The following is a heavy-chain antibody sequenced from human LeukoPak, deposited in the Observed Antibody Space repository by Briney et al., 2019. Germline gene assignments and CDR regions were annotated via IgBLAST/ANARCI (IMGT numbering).Heavy chain of an antibody. Sequence: GASVNVSCKASGYTFTGYYMHWVRQAPGQGLEWMGWINPNSGGTNYAQKFQGRVTMTRDTSISTAYMELSRLRSDDTAVYYCARDLTSDYDILTGYYHWGQGTLVTVSS. J-gene: IGHJ4*02. D-gene: IGHD3-9*01. V-gene: IGHV1-2*02. CDR1: GYTFTGYY. CDR2: INPNSGGT. CDR3: ARDLTSDYDILTGYYH.